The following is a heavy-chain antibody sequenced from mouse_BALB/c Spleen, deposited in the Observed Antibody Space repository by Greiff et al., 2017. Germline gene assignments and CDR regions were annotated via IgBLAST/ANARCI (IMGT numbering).Heavy chain of an antibody. CDR1: GYTFTSYV. CDR2: INPYNDGT. CDR3: ARGADYYGYAMDY. Sequence: VQLQQSGPELVKPGASVKMSCKASGYTFTSYVMHWVKQKPGQGLEWIGYINPYNDGTKYNEKFKGKATLTSDKSSSTAYMELSSLTSEDSAVYYCARGADYYGYAMDYWGQGTSVTVSS. J-gene: IGHJ4*01. D-gene: IGHD1-1*01. V-gene: IGHV1-14*01.